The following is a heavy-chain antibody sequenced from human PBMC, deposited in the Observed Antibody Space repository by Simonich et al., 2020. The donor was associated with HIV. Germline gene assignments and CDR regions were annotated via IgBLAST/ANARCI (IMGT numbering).Heavy chain of an antibody. D-gene: IGHD4-17*01. CDR1: GFTFSGYG. V-gene: IGHV3-33*01. CDR2: IWYDGNIK. CDR3: VRRFDYGGDY. Sequence: QVQLVESGGGVVQPGRSLRLSCAASGFTFSGYGMHWVRQATAKGLEWVAVIWYDGNIKYYADSVKDRFTISRDNSKNTLYLQMNSLRVEDTAMYYCVRRFDYGGDYWGQGTLVTVSS. J-gene: IGHJ4*02.